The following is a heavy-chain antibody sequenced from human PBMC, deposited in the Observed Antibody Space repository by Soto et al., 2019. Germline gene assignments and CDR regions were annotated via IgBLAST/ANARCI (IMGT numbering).Heavy chain of an antibody. J-gene: IGHJ4*02. D-gene: IGHD3-9*01. CDR1: GGSFSGYY. Sequence: QVQLQQWGAGLLKPSETLSLTCAVYGGSFSGYYWSWIRQPPGKGLEWIGEINHSGSTNYNPSLKSRVPISVDTSKNQFSLKLSSVTAADTAVYYCARVLRYFDWLSPFDYWGQGTLVTVSS. CDR3: ARVLRYFDWLSPFDY. CDR2: INHSGST. V-gene: IGHV4-34*01.